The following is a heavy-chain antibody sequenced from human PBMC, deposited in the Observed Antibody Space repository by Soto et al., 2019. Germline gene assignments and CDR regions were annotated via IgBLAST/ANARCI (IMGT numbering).Heavy chain of an antibody. CDR1: GFTFSSYA. CDR3: ARSIYCSSTSCYGYYYYGMDV. V-gene: IGHV3-30-3*01. CDR2: ISYDGSNK. D-gene: IGHD2-2*01. Sequence: GGSLRLSCAASGFTFSSYAMHWVRQAPGKGLEWVAVISYDGSNKYYADSVKGRFTISRDNSKNTLYLQMNSLRAEDTAVYYCARSIYCSSTSCYGYYYYGMDVWGQGTTVTVSS. J-gene: IGHJ6*02.